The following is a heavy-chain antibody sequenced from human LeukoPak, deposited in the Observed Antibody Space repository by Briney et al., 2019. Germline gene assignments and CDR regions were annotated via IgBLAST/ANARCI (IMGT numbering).Heavy chain of an antibody. CDR2: VVTTTT. J-gene: IGHJ4*02. V-gene: IGHV4-4*07. CDR1: GGSISTYS. Sequence: SETLSLTCTVSGGSISTYSWTWVRQSPGRGLEWIGSVVTTTTNYSPALRSRVAISIHTSKNQFSLRLESVTTADTAVYYCARDTTVASGMQFWGQGALVTVSS. CDR3: ARDTTVASGMQF. D-gene: IGHD6-19*01.